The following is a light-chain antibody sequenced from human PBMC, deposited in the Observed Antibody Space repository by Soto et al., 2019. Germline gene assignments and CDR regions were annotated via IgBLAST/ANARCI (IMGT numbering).Light chain of an antibody. CDR1: QSVNSH. CDR2: GAS. V-gene: IGKV3-15*01. CDR3: QHYDNWPPWT. J-gene: IGKJ1*01. Sequence: EIVMTQSPATLSVSPGERANLSCRASQSVNSHLAWYQQKPGQAPRLLIYGASTRATGIPARFSGSGSGTEFTLTISSLQSEDFAVYYCQHYDNWPPWTFGQGTKVEI.